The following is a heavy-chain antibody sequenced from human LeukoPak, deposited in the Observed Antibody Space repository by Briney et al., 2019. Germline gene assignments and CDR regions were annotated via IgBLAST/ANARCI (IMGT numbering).Heavy chain of an antibody. J-gene: IGHJ4*02. CDR2: VYSTGST. D-gene: IGHD6-13*01. Sequence: PSETLSLTCNVSGGSIGGSTYYWGWIRQPPGKGLEWIGNVYSTGSTYYNPSLKSRLTISVDTSTNRFSLNVNSVTAADTAVYYCARLVGRGERQQLMDYWGRGTLVTVSS. V-gene: IGHV4-39*01. CDR3: ARLVGRGERQQLMDY. CDR1: GGSIGGSTYY.